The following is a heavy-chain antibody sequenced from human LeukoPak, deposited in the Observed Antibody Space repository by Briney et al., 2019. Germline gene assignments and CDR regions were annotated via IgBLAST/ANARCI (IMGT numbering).Heavy chain of an antibody. V-gene: IGHV3-23*01. CDR2: ISASGGP. J-gene: IGHJ4*02. D-gene: IGHD5-24*01. CDR3: AKQMTGGRKFEY. Sequence: GGSLILSCAASGFTFSSSAMSWVRQAPGKGLEWVSEISASGGPHYPDSVKGRFTISRDNSKNMLYLQMDSLRADDTAVYYCAKQMTGGRKFEYWGQGTLVTVSS. CDR1: GFTFSSSA.